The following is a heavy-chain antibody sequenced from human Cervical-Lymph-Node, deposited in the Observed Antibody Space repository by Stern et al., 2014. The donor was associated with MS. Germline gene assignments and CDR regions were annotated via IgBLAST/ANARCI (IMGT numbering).Heavy chain of an antibody. V-gene: IGHV3-30*03. D-gene: IGHD2-8*01. Sequence: QVQLVESGGAVVQPGRSLRLSCAASGFTFSSYGMHWVRQAPGKGLEWVAVSSYDGNHKYYASSVKRRFTISRDNSKNTLHLQMNSVTPDDTAIYYCARDYEDTSMLFDHWGQGTLVTVSS. CDR1: GFTFSSYG. CDR3: ARDYEDTSMLFDH. CDR2: SSYDGNHK. J-gene: IGHJ4*02.